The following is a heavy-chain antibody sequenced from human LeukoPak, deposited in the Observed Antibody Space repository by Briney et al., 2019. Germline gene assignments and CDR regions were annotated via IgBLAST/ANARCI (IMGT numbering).Heavy chain of an antibody. CDR2: ISWNSGSI. CDR3: AKGWQWLALDY. V-gene: IGHV3-9*01. J-gene: IGHJ4*02. D-gene: IGHD6-19*01. CDR1: GFTFDDYA. Sequence: GGSLRLSCAASGFTFDDYAMHWVRQAPGKGLEWVSGISWNSGSIGYADSVKGRFTISRDNAKNSLYLQMNSLRAEDTALYYCAKGWQWLALDYWGQGTLVTASS.